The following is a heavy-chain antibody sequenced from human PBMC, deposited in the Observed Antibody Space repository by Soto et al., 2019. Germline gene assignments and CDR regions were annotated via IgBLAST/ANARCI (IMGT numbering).Heavy chain of an antibody. CDR1: GGTIWSPDW. V-gene: IGHV4-4*02. CDR2: IFQSGST. J-gene: IGHJ5*02. D-gene: IGHD6-19*01. Sequence: SETLALTCVVSGGTIWSPDWLTWVRQPPGKGLEWIGEIFQSGSTNYPPSLESRVTISVDKSKNQFSLTLTSVTAADTAVYFCARGRGRYSSGWSWFDPWGQGILVTVSS. CDR3: ARGRGRYSSGWSWFDP.